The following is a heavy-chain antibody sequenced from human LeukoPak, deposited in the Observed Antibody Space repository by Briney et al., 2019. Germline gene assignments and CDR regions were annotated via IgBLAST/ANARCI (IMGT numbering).Heavy chain of an antibody. J-gene: IGHJ5*02. CDR1: GGSFSGYY. D-gene: IGHD1-7*01. CDR2: INHSGST. Sequence: SETLSLTCAVYGGSFSGYYWSWIRQPPGKGLEWIGEINHSGSTNYNPSLKSRVTISVDTSKNQFSLKLSSVTAADTAVYYCARLEGETGTPSPWGQGTLVTVSS. V-gene: IGHV4-34*01. CDR3: ARLEGETGTPSP.